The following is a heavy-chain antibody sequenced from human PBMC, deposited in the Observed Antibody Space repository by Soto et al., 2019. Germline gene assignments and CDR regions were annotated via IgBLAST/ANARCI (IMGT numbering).Heavy chain of an antibody. CDR3: ARDSKAHFDI. CDR1: GGSISSYY. J-gene: IGHJ3*02. Sequence: SETLSLTCTVSGGSISSYYWSWIRQPPGKGLEWNGYIYYSGSTNYNPSLKSRVNKSVDTSKKQISLKLSSVTAADTAVYYCARDSKAHFDIWGQGTMVTVSS. V-gene: IGHV4-59*01. CDR2: IYYSGST.